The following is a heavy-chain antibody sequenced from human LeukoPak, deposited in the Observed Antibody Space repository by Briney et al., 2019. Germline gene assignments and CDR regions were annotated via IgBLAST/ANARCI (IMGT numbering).Heavy chain of an antibody. Sequence: PGGSLRLSCAASGFTFSSYWMSWVRQAPGKGLEWVANIKQDGSEKYYVDSVKGRFTISRDNAKNSLCLQMNSLRAEDTAVYYCATSGYYYYFDYWGQGTLVTVSS. CDR1: GFTFSSYW. V-gene: IGHV3-7*01. D-gene: IGHD3-3*01. CDR3: ATSGYYYYFDY. CDR2: IKQDGSEK. J-gene: IGHJ4*02.